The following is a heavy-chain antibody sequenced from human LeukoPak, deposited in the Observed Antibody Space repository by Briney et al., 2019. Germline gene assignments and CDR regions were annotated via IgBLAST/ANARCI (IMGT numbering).Heavy chain of an antibody. CDR2: INHSGST. D-gene: IGHD2-2*01. J-gene: IGHJ6*02. CDR3: ARGRYCSSTSCFRYGMDV. CDR1: GGSFSGYY. V-gene: IGHV4-34*01. Sequence: SETLSLTCAVYGGSFSGYYWSWIRQPPGKGLEWIGEINHSGSTNYNPSLKSRVTISVDTSKNQFSLKPSSVTAADTAVYYCARGRYCSSTSCFRYGMDVWGQGTTVTVSS.